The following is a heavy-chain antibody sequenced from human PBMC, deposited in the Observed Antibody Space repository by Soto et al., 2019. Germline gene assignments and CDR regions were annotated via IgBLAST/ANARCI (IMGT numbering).Heavy chain of an antibody. CDR1: GGSISSYY. J-gene: IGHJ3*02. CDR2: IYYSGST. CDR3: ARALSSFYDSSCYYGFHAXDI. Sequence: PSETLSLTCTVSGGSISSYYWSWIRQPPGKGLEWIGYIYYSGSTNYNPSLKSRVTISVDTSKNQFSLKLSSVTSADMAVYYCARALSSFYDSSCYYGFHAXDIWGQGTMVTVSS. D-gene: IGHD3-22*01. V-gene: IGHV4-59*01.